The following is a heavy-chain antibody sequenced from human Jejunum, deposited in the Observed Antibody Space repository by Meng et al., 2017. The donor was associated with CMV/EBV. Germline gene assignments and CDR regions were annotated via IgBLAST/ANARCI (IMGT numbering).Heavy chain of an antibody. J-gene: IGHJ6*02. V-gene: IGHV5-51*01. CDR1: NYW. CDR3: VRLSGEGYSLDNYGMDV. Sequence: NYWIGWVRQMPGKGLESMGIIYPDDSDTRYSPSFQGQVTISADKSISTAYLQWTSLKASDTAMYYCVRLSGEGYSLDNYGMDVWGQGTTVTVSS. D-gene: IGHD1-1*01. CDR2: IYPDDSDT.